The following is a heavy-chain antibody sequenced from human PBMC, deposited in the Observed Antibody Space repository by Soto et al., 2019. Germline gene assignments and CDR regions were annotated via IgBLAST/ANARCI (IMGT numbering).Heavy chain of an antibody. CDR1: GLTVSGNY. CDR3: ARASSRWGSEAAY. D-gene: IGHD7-27*01. J-gene: IGHJ4*02. CDR2: IYSDGST. Sequence: EVQLVESGGGLIHPGGSLRLSCAASGLTVSGNYMGWVRQAPGKGLEWVSGIYSDGSTIYADSVKGRFTIFRDNSKNTLYLQMNSLRAEDTAVYHCARASSRWGSEAAYWGQGTLVPVSS. V-gene: IGHV3-53*01.